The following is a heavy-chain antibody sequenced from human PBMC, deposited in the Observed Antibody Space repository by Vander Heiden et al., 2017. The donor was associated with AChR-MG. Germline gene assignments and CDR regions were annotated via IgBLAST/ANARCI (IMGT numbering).Heavy chain of an antibody. J-gene: IGHJ2*01. D-gene: IGHD5-12*01. V-gene: IGHV3-53*01. CDR1: GFTVSSNY. Sequence: EVQLVESGGGLIQPGGSLRLSCAASGFTVSSNYMSWVRQAPGKGLEWVSVIYSGGSTYYADSVKGRFTISRDNSKNTLYLQMNSLRAEDTAVYYCARAHDPNTVEMATITPFDWYFDLWGRGTLVTVSS. CDR2: IYSGGST. CDR3: ARAHDPNTVEMATITPFDWYFDL.